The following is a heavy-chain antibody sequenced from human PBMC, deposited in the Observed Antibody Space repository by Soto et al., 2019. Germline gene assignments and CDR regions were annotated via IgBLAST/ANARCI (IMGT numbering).Heavy chain of an antibody. CDR1: GFTFSSYG. CDR2: ISYDGSNK. J-gene: IGHJ5*02. Sequence: QVQLVESGGGVVQPGRSLRLSCAASGFTFSSYGMHWVRQAPCKGLEWVAVISYDGSNKYYADSVKGRFTISRDNSKNTLYLQMNSLRAEDTAVYYCAKDAHPDQLLSWFDPWGQGTLVTVSS. V-gene: IGHV3-30*18. D-gene: IGHD2-2*01. CDR3: AKDAHPDQLLSWFDP.